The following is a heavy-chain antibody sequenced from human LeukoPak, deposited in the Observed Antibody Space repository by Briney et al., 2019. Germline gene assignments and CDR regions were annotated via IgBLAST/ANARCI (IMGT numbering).Heavy chain of an antibody. D-gene: IGHD2-2*01. CDR1: GGSISSGSYY. CDR2: IYHSGST. J-gene: IGHJ4*02. CDR3: AREIVVVPAAYDY. Sequence: PSETLSLTCTVSGGSISSGSYYRSWIRQPAGKGLEWIGSIYHSGSTYYNPSLKSRVTISVDTSKNQFSLKLSSVTAADTAVYYCAREIVVVPAAYDYWGQGTLVTVSS. V-gene: IGHV4-39*07.